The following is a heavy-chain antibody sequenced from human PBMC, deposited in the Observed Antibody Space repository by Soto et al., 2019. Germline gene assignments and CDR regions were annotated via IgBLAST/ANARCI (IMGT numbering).Heavy chain of an antibody. CDR1: GDSVSSNSAA. D-gene: IGHD3-3*01. CDR3: ARDHITIFGVEYGMDV. V-gene: IGHV6-1*01. Sequence: PSQTLSLTCAISGDSVSSNSAAWNWIRQSPSRGLEWLGRTYYRSKWYNDYAVSVKSRITINPDTSKNQFSLQLNSVTPEDTAVYYCARDHITIFGVEYGMDVWGQGTTVTVSS. CDR2: TYYRSKWYN. J-gene: IGHJ6*02.